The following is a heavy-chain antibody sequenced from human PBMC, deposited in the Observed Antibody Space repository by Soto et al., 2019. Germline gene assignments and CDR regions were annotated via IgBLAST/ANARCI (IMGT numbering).Heavy chain of an antibody. CDR3: ATEMGIWSAFDI. Sequence: GGSLRLSCAASGFTFSSYAMSWVRQAPGKGLEWVSAISGSGDSTYYGDSVKGRFTISRDNSKNTLYLQMNSLRPEDTAVYYCATEMGIWSAFDIWGQGTTVTVSS. CDR2: ISGSGDST. CDR1: GFTFSSYA. J-gene: IGHJ3*02. D-gene: IGHD7-27*01. V-gene: IGHV3-23*01.